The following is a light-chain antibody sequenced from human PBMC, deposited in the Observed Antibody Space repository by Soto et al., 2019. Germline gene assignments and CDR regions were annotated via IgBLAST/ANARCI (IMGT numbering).Light chain of an antibody. CDR1: QGISSY. Sequence: AIRMTQSPSSLSASTGDRVXXXXXASQGISSYLAWYQQKPGKAPKLLIYDASTLQSGVPSRFSGSGSGTDFTLTISCLQSEDFATYYCQQYYSYPPTFGQGTKVDIK. CDR2: DAS. CDR3: QQYYSYPPT. J-gene: IGKJ1*01. V-gene: IGKV1-8*01.